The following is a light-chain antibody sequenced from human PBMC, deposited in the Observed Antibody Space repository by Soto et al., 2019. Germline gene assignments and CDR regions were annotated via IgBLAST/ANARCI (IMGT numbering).Light chain of an antibody. Sequence: EIVLTQSPATLSLSPGERATLSCRASQSVSSSYLAWYQQKPGQTPSLLIYGASSRATGIPDRFSGSGSGTDFHLPISRLEPEDFAVYYCQQYGSSPPITFGQGTRLEIK. J-gene: IGKJ5*01. CDR3: QQYGSSPPIT. V-gene: IGKV3-20*01. CDR2: GAS. CDR1: QSVSSSY.